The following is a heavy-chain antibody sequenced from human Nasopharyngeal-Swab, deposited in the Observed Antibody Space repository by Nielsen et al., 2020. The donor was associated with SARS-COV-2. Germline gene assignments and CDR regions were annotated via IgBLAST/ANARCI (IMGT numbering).Heavy chain of an antibody. V-gene: IGHV3-23*01. D-gene: IGHD1-26*01. CDR2: ISGSDGST. Sequence: GESLKISCVASEFTFSTYAMSWVRQAPGKGLEWVSAISGSDGSTYYADSVKGRFTISRDNSKNTLYLQMNSLRAEDTAVYYCAKDREFGIVGATTFDYWGQGTLVTVSS. CDR1: EFTFSTYA. CDR3: AKDREFGIVGATTFDY. J-gene: IGHJ4*02.